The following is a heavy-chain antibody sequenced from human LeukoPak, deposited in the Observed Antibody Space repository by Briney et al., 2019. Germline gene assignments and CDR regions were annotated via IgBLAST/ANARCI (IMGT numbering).Heavy chain of an antibody. J-gene: IGHJ3*02. CDR2: IYYSGST. Sequence: PSETLSLTCTVSGGSISSYYWSWIRQPPGKGLEWIGYIYYSGSTNYNPSLKGRVTISVDTSKNQFSLKLSSVTAADTAVYYCARDPGLWGITMVRADDAFDIWGQGTMVTVSS. D-gene: IGHD3-10*01. CDR1: GGSISSYY. CDR3: ARDPGLWGITMVRADDAFDI. V-gene: IGHV4-59*12.